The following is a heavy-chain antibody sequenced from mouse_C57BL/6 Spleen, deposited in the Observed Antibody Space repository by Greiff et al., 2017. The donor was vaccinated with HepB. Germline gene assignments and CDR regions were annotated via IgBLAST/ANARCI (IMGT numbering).Heavy chain of an antibody. CDR3: ARRAYYDYDAAWFAY. CDR2: IYPRSGNT. V-gene: IGHV1-81*01. CDR1: GYTFTSYG. J-gene: IGHJ3*01. Sequence: VKLMESGAELARPGASVKLSCKASGYTFTSYGISWVKQRTGQGLEWIGEIYPRSGNTYYNEKFKGKATLTADKSSSTAYMELRSLTSEDSAVYFCARRAYYDYDAAWFAYWGQGTLVTVSA. D-gene: IGHD2-4*01.